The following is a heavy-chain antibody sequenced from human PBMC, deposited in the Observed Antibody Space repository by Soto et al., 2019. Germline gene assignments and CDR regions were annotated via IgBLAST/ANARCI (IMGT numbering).Heavy chain of an antibody. V-gene: IGHV4-34*01. Sequence: PSETLSLTCHVYGGSFSGYYWSWIRRPPGKGLEWIGEINHSGSTNYNPSLKSRVTISVDTSKNQFSLKLSSVTAADTAGYYCARRGTIFGVDPPNWFDPWGQGTLVNVSS. D-gene: IGHD3-3*01. CDR2: INHSGST. CDR3: ARRGTIFGVDPPNWFDP. CDR1: GGSFSGYY. J-gene: IGHJ5*02.